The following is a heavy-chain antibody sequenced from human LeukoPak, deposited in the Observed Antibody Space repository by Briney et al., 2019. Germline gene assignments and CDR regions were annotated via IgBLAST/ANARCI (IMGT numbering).Heavy chain of an antibody. CDR3: AKGGSSWFTTYFDY. Sequence: PGGSLRLSCAASGFTFDDYAMHWVRQAPGKGLEWVSLISWDGGSTYYADSVKGRFTISRDNSKNSLYLQMNSLRAEDTALYYCAKGGSSWFTTYFDYWGQGTLVTVSS. V-gene: IGHV3-43D*03. J-gene: IGHJ4*02. CDR2: ISWDGGST. CDR1: GFTFDDYA. D-gene: IGHD6-13*01.